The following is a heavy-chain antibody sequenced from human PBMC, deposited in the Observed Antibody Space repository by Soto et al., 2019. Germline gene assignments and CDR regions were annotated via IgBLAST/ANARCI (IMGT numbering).Heavy chain of an antibody. J-gene: IGHJ4*02. Sequence: QLQLQESGSGLVKPSQTLSLTCAVSGGSISSGGYSWSWIRQPRGKGLEWIGYISHSGSTYFNPSLKSRVTISGDRSKNQFSLKLSSVTAADRAVYYCARGGLLPDYWGQGTLVTVSS. CDR3: ARGGLLPDY. CDR2: ISHSGST. CDR1: GGSISSGGYS. D-gene: IGHD6-19*01. V-gene: IGHV4-30-2*01.